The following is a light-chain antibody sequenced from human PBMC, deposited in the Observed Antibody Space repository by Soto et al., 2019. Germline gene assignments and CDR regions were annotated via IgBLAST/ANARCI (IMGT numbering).Light chain of an antibody. J-gene: IGKJ2*01. CDR1: QSLSSN. CDR2: GAS. CDR3: QQYNNWPPYT. Sequence: EIVMTQSPATLSVSPGKRATLSCRASQSLSSNLAWYQQKPGQAPRLLIYGASTRATGIPARFSGGESGTEFTLTISSLQSEDFAVYFCQQYNNWPPYTFGQGTKLEIK. V-gene: IGKV3-15*01.